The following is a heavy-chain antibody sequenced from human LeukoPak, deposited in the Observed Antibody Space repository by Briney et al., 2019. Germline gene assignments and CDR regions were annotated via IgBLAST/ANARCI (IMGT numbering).Heavy chain of an antibody. CDR2: ISYDGSNK. V-gene: IGHV3-30*18. CDR1: GFTFSSYA. J-gene: IGHJ4*02. CDR3: AKLLDSSGYDLDY. D-gene: IGHD3-22*01. Sequence: PGGSLRLSCAASGFTFSSYAMSWVRQAPGKGLEWVAVISYDGSNKYYADSVKGRFTISRDNSKNTLYLQMNSLRAEDTAVYYCAKLLDSSGYDLDYWGQGTLVTVSS.